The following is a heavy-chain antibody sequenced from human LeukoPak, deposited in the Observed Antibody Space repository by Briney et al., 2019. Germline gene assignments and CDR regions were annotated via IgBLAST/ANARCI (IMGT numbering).Heavy chain of an antibody. D-gene: IGHD5-18*01. J-gene: IGHJ5*02. Sequence: PSETLSLTCAVYGGSFSGYYWSWIRQPPGKGLEWIGEINHSGSTNYNPSLKSRVTISVDTSKNQFSLKLSSVTAADTAVYYCARGFSTNVRYSYGRGPSNNWFDPWAREPWSPSPQ. CDR1: GGSFSGYY. CDR2: INHSGST. V-gene: IGHV4-34*01. CDR3: ARGFSTNVRYSYGRGPSNNWFDP.